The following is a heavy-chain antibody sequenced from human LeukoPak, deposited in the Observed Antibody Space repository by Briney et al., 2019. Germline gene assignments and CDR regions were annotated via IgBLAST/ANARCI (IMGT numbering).Heavy chain of an antibody. J-gene: IGHJ5*02. V-gene: IGHV4-34*01. Sequence: PSETLSLTCAVSGGSFSAYYWSWIRQPPGRGLEWIGEISHSGSTNYNPSPKSRVTMSVDTSKNQFSLKLSSVTAADTAVYYCARDLGSLVAGTAVFDPWGQGTLVTASS. CDR3: ARDLGSLVAGTAVFDP. CDR2: ISHSGST. D-gene: IGHD6-19*01. CDR1: GGSFSAYY.